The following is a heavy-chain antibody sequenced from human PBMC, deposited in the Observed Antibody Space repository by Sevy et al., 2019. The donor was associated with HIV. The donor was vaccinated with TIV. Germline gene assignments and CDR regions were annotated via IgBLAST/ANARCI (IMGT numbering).Heavy chain of an antibody. J-gene: IGHJ6*02. CDR2: IRSKAYDGTT. CDR3: TRVRGTISPYYYYGIDV. V-gene: IGHV3-49*03. CDR1: GFTFGDYA. D-gene: IGHD3-16*01. Sequence: GGSLRLSCTASGFTFGDYAMSWCRQAPGKGLEWVGFIRSKAYDGTTEYAESAKGRFPISRDDSKNMDYLQMNRLNTEDTAVYYCTRVRGTISPYYYYGIDVWGQGTTVTVSS.